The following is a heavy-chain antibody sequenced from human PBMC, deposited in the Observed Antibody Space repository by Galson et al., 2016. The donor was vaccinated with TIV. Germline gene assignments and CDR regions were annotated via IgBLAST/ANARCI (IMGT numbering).Heavy chain of an antibody. CDR2: IRNDGTNT. Sequence: LRLSCAVSEFTFNNYYIHWVRQAPGKGLVWVSRIRNDGTNTGHADSVKGRFTISRDNAKETVDLQMTSLRADDTAVYYCAKGRGSMFDYWGQGTVVTVSS. V-gene: IGHV3-74*01. D-gene: IGHD3-10*01. CDR3: AKGRGSMFDY. J-gene: IGHJ4*02. CDR1: EFTFNNYY.